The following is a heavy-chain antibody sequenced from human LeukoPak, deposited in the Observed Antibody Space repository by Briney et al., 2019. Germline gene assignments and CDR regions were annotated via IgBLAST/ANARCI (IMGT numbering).Heavy chain of an antibody. CDR1: GDSISSGTYY. D-gene: IGHD2-15*01. CDR2: TQTSGST. CDR3: ASVYCSGGSCPIDY. V-gene: IGHV4-61*02. Sequence: SETLSLTCTVSGDSISSGTYYWTWIRQPAGEGLEWIGRTQTSGSTNYNPSLKSRVTISMDTSNNQFSLKLNSVTAADTAVYYCASVYCSGGSCPIDYWGQGTLVTVSS. J-gene: IGHJ4*02.